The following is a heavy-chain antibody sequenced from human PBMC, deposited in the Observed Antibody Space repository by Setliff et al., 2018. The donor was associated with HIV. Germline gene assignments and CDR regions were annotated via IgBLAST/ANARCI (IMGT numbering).Heavy chain of an antibody. CDR1: GGSISSGSYY. D-gene: IGHD1-1*01. V-gene: IGHV4-61*02. J-gene: IGHJ6*02. CDR2: IYTSGST. Sequence: LSLTCTVSGGSISSGSYYWSWIRQPAGKGLEWIGRIYTSGSTNYNPSLKSRVTMSVDTSKNQFSLKLSSVTAADTAVYYCARGGGDGYNYNYYYYGMDVWGQGTTVTVSS. CDR3: ARGGGDGYNYNYYYYGMDV.